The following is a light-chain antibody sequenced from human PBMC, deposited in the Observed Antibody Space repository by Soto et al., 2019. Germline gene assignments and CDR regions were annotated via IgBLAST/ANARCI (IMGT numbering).Light chain of an antibody. J-gene: IGLJ1*01. CDR2: EVS. CDR3: NSYTRDTALV. V-gene: IGLV2-14*01. Sequence: QSALTQPASVSGSPGQSITISCTGTSSDVGTYNYVSWYQHHPGKAPKLIIYEVSNRPSGVSNRFSGSKSGSTASLTISGLQAEEEADYHCNSYTRDTALVFGTGTKVTVL. CDR1: SSDVGTYNY.